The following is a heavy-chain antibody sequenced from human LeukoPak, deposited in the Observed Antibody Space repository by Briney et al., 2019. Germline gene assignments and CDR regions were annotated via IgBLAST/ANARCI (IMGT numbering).Heavy chain of an antibody. J-gene: IGHJ4*02. Sequence: SETLSLTCTVSGGSISSSSYYWGWIRQPPGKGLEWIGSVYHSGSTYYNPSLKSRVTISVDTSKNQFSLKLSSVTAADTAVYYCARDTTYGDFDYWGQGTLVTVSS. CDR1: GGSISSSSYY. D-gene: IGHD4-17*01. CDR2: VYHSGST. V-gene: IGHV4-39*07. CDR3: ARDTTYGDFDY.